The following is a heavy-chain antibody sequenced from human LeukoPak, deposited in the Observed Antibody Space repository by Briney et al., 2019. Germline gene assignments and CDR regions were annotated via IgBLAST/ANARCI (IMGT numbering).Heavy chain of an antibody. V-gene: IGHV4-34*01. CDR2: INHSGST. Sequence: SETLSLTCAVYGGSFSGYYWSWIRQPPGKGLEWIGEINHSGSTNYSPSLKSRVTISVDTSKNQFSLKLSSVTAADTAVYYCASLEGQQLVVWGQGTLVTVSS. D-gene: IGHD6-13*01. CDR1: GGSFSGYY. CDR3: ASLEGQQLVV. J-gene: IGHJ4*02.